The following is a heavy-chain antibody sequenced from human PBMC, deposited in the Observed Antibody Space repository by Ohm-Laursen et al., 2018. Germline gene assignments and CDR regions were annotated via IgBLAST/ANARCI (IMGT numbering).Heavy chain of an antibody. D-gene: IGHD2-15*01. V-gene: IGHV3-7*01. CDR1: GFTFSSYW. CDR2: IKQDASEK. J-gene: IGHJ3*02. CDR3: FCRPTWDI. Sequence: GSLRLSCAASGFTFSSYWMSWVRQAPGKGLEWVANIKQDASEKYYVDSVKGRFIISRDNAKNSLYLQMDNLRAEDTALYYCFCRPTWDIWGQGTMVTVSS.